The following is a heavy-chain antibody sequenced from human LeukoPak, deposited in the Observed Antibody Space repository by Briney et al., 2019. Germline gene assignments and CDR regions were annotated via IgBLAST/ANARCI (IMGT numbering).Heavy chain of an antibody. CDR2: IYYNGDT. V-gene: IGHV4-39*07. D-gene: IGHD1-1*01. CDR1: GGSIGSSTYY. J-gene: IGHJ6*03. Sequence: SETLSLTCTVSGGSIGSSTYYWVWIRQPPGKGLEWIGSIYYNGDTYYSPSLQSRVSISVATSKNQFSLKLGSVTAADTAVYYCARERLSYYYMDAWGKGTTVTVSS. CDR3: ARERLSYYYMDA.